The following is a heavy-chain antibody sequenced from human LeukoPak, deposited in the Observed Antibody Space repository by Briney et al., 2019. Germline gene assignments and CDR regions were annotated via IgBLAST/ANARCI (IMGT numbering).Heavy chain of an antibody. V-gene: IGHV4-34*01. CDR2: ISHSGGT. D-gene: IGHD6-6*01. J-gene: IGHJ4*02. Sequence: WESLSLTCAVYGASLSGYCLSWVRQPPGKGLEWVGEISHSGGTRNNPSLKRRVVMLAGASTKQFFLNLMSVPRADTCVYYCAMLSSSRPDSWGEGAPVTDS. CDR1: GASLSGYC. CDR3: AMLSSSRPDS.